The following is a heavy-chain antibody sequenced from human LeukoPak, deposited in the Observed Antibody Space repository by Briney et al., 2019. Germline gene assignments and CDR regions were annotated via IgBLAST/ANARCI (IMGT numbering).Heavy chain of an antibody. CDR3: ARIHMIAFGGVIDRTYYFAY. CDR2: IYHRGNT. J-gene: IGHJ4*02. CDR1: TYSISSGYY. V-gene: IGHV4-38-2*01. Sequence: PSETLSLTCAVSTYSISSGYYWGGIRPPPGKGREWIGSIYHRGNTYYNPSLKSRVTISVDTSKNQFSLKLSSVTDADTAVYYCARIHMIAFGGVIDRTYYFAYWGQGTLVTVSS. D-gene: IGHD3-16*02.